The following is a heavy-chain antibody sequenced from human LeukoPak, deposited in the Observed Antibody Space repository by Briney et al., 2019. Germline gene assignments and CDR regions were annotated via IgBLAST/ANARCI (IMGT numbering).Heavy chain of an antibody. J-gene: IGHJ5*02. CDR1: GYTFTSYG. V-gene: IGHV1-18*01. CDR3: ARSYGSGSYYQTPYNWFDP. Sequence: ASVKVSCKASGYTFTSYGISWVRQAPGQGLEWMGWINAYNGNTNYAQKLQGRVTMTTDTSTSTAYMELRSLRSDDTAVYYCARSYGSGSYYQTPYNWFDPWGQGTLVTVSS. D-gene: IGHD3-10*01. CDR2: INAYNGNT.